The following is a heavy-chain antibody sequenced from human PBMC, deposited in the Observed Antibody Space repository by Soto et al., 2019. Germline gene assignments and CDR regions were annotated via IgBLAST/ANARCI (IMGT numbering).Heavy chain of an antibody. D-gene: IGHD3-9*01. V-gene: IGHV5-51*01. CDR2: IYPGDSDT. J-gene: IGHJ6*02. CDR3: ARQSSYDILTGAPFYYYGMDV. CDR1: GYSFTSYW. Sequence: PGESLKISCKGSGYSFTSYWIGWVRQMPGKGLEWMGIIYPGDSDTRYSPSFQGQVTISADKSISTAYLQWSSLKASDTAMYYCARQSSYDILTGAPFYYYGMDVWGQGTTVTVSS.